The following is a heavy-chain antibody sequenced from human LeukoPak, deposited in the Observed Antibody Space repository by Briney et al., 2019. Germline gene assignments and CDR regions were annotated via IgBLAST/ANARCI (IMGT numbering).Heavy chain of an antibody. CDR1: GGSISSYY. Sequence: SETLSLTCTVSGGSISSYYWSWIRQPPGKGLEWIGYIYYSGSTNYNPSLKSRVTISVDTSKNQFSLKLSSVTAADTAVYYCARVVGSGLPSYYMDVWGKGTTVTVSS. D-gene: IGHD3-10*01. CDR2: IYYSGST. CDR3: ARVVGSGLPSYYMDV. V-gene: IGHV4-59*01. J-gene: IGHJ6*03.